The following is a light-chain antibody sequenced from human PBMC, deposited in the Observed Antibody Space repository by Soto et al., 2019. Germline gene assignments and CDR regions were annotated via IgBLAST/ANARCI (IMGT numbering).Light chain of an antibody. J-gene: IGLJ2*01. CDR2: EGS. CDR3: CSYVGSSAVV. Sequence: QSVLTQPASVSGSPGQWVTLSCTGTRIDLGSYNLVSWYQQHPGKAPKLVIYEGSKRPSGVSDRFSGSKSGTTASLTIAGLQAEDGDDYFCCSYVGSSAVVFGGGTKVTVL. V-gene: IGLV2-23*01. CDR1: RIDLGSYNL.